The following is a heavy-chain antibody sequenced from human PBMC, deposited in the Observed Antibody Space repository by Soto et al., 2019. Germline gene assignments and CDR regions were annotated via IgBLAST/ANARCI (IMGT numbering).Heavy chain of an antibody. CDR3: ARGYYDFWSGYYISPYGMDV. J-gene: IGHJ6*02. Sequence: PRGSLRLSCAVSGFTFSDYYMSWIRQAPGKGLEWVSYISSRGSSIYYADSVKGRFTISRDNAKNSLYLQMNGLRAEDTAVYYCARGYYDFWSGYYISPYGMDVWGQGTTVTVSS. V-gene: IGHV3-11*01. CDR2: ISSRGSSI. CDR1: GFTFSDYY. D-gene: IGHD3-3*01.